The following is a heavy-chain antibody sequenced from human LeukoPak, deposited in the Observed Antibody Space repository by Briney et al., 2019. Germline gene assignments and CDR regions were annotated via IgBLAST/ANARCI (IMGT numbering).Heavy chain of an antibody. CDR3: ARGSGAIKSSLGY. Sequence: ASVKVSCKASGYSFINYYIHWVRQAPGQGLEWMGWISAYNDNTNYAQKLQDRITMTTDTSISTAYMELSRLRSDDTAVYYCARGSGAIKSSLGYWGQGTLVTVSS. J-gene: IGHJ4*02. CDR1: GYSFINYY. V-gene: IGHV1-18*04. CDR2: ISAYNDNT. D-gene: IGHD3-10*01.